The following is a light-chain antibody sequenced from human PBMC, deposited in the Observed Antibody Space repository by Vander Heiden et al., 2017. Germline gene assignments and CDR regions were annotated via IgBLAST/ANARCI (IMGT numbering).Light chain of an antibody. V-gene: IGLV2-23*01. CDR3: CADAGSSNYV. CDR2: EGS. CDR1: SSDVGSYNL. J-gene: IGLJ1*01. Sequence: QSALTQPASVSGSPGPSLTISCTGTSSDVGSYNLVSWYQQHPGKAPKLMIYEGSKRTAGVANRFSGSKAGNTASLTISGRQEEDEADYYGCADAGSSNYVFGTGTKVTVL.